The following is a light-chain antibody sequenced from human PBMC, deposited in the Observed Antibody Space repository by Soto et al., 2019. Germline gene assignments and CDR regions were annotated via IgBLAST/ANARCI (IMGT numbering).Light chain of an antibody. CDR2: GAS. J-gene: IGKJ1*01. V-gene: IGKV3-15*01. Sequence: EIVMTQSPATLSVSPGERVTLSCRASESVGSNLAWYQQKPGQSPRLLIQGASTRATDIPARISGSGSGTEFTLSISSLQSEDFAVYYCQQYNNWPRTFGQGTKVDIK. CDR3: QQYNNWPRT. CDR1: ESVGSN.